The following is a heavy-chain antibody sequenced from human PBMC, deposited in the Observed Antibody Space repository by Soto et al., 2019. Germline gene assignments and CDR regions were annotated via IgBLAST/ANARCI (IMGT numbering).Heavy chain of an antibody. D-gene: IGHD7-27*01. V-gene: IGHV3-23*01. CDR2: IGGTDGDSDGVP. CDR3: VKRVRNWGAFAF. CDR1: GFILNNYA. J-gene: IGHJ3*01. Sequence: VQLLESGGDLVQPGGSLRLSCVASGFILNNYAMSWVRQAPGKGLEWVSTIGGTDGDSDGVPWYEASVKGRFTISRDSSANTLFLHMDNLRAEDSALYYWVKRVRNWGAFAFWGQGTTVVVSS.